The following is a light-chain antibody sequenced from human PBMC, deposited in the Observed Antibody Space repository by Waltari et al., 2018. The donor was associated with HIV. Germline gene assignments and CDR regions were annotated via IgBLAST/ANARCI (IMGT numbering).Light chain of an antibody. J-gene: IGLJ3*02. CDR3: SSYTGSLWV. CDR2: EVS. Sequence: QSALPQPPPPPGSPGKSVTISSPGPSSDVGGHYYVSWYQQSPGKAPKLLIYEVSKRPPGVPDRFSGSKSGNTASLTISGLHSEDEADYSCSSYTGSLWVFGGGTKLTVL. CDR1: SSDVGGHYY. V-gene: IGLV2-8*01.